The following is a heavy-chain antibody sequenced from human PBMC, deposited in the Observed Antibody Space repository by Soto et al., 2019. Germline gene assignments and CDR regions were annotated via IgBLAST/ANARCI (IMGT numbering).Heavy chain of an antibody. CDR2: IMPIFSTP. CDR1: GGTFGNSA. Sequence: QVQLVQSGAEVKKPGSSVTVSCKASGGTFGNSAISWVRQAPGQGLEWMGGIMPIFSTPDYAQKFQGRVTITADESTSTAYMELTSLRSEDTAVYYCARDKDRLQFGGNYYCAMDVWGQGTTVTVSS. V-gene: IGHV1-69*12. J-gene: IGHJ6*02. D-gene: IGHD5-12*01. CDR3: ARDKDRLQFGGNYYCAMDV.